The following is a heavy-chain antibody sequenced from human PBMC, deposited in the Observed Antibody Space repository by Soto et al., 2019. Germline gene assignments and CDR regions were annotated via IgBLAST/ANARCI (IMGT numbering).Heavy chain of an antibody. D-gene: IGHD6-13*01. V-gene: IGHV3-48*02. CDR1: GFTFSDFN. CDR3: ARDSAAGSSFDY. CDR2: ISSSSSTI. Sequence: EVQLVESGGSLVQPGGSLRLSCAASGFTFSDFNMNWVRQAPWKGLEWISYISSSSSTIYYADSVKGLFTISRDNAKNSLYLQINSLRDEDTTVYYCARDSAAGSSFDYWGQGTLVTVSS. J-gene: IGHJ4*02.